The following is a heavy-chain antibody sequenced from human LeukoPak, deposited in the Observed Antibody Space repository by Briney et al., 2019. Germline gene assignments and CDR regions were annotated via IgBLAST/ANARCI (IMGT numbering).Heavy chain of an antibody. Sequence: KSGGSLRLSCAASGFTFSSYSMNWARQAPGKGLEWVSSISSSSSYIYYADSVKGRFTISRDNAKNSLYLQMNSLRAEDTAVYYCARQYQLSFDYWGQGTLVTVSS. J-gene: IGHJ4*02. CDR1: GFTFSSYS. CDR3: ARQYQLSFDY. CDR2: ISSSSSYI. V-gene: IGHV3-21*01. D-gene: IGHD2-2*01.